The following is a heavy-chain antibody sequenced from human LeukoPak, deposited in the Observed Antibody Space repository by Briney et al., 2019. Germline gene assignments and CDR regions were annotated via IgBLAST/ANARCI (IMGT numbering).Heavy chain of an antibody. CDR1: GYSISSGYF. J-gene: IGHJ4*02. Sequence: PSETLSLTCTVSGYSISSGYFWGWMRQPPGKGLEWIGSIYQSETAHYNPSLKSRVTISVDTSKNQFSLKLSSVTAADTAVYYCARRSGSSLGYWGQGTLVTVSS. D-gene: IGHD1-26*01. V-gene: IGHV4-38-2*02. CDR3: ARRSGSSLGY. CDR2: IYQSETA.